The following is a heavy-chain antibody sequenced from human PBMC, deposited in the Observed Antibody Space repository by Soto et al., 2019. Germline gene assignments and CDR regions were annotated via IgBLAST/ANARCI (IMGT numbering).Heavy chain of an antibody. CDR1: GFTFSSYG. J-gene: IGHJ4*02. V-gene: IGHV3-23*01. Sequence: EVQLLESGGGLVQPGGSLRLSCAASGFTFSSYGMSWVRQAPGKGLEWVSAISGSGGSTYYADSVKGRFTISRDNSKNTLHLQMNSLRAEDTAVYYCARSGSYQYYFDYWGQGTLVTVSS. CDR2: ISGSGGST. D-gene: IGHD1-26*01. CDR3: ARSGSYQYYFDY.